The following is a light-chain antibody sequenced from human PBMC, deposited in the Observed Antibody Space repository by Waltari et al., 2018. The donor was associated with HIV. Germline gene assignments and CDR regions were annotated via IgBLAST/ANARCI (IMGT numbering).Light chain of an antibody. CDR2: RSD. CDR3: GSWDDSLSHWV. CDR1: NPNIGNNF. J-gene: IGLJ3*02. V-gene: IGLV1-47*01. Sequence: QSVLTQPPSASRPPGQRVLMSCSGTNPNIGNNFVSWFQPVPGSAPKLVIYRSDQRPSGVPDRFSAAKSGSSASLAITGLHSDDEAVYYCGSWDDSLSHWVFGGGTRLTV.